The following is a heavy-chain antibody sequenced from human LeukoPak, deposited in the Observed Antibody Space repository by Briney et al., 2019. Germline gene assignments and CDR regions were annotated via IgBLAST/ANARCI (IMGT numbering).Heavy chain of an antibody. CDR1: GFTIYNYA. Sequence: GGSLTLSCAASGFTIYNYAMNWVRQAPAKGLEWGSTVTDSGDTYYADSVKGWFTISRDNSKNTLYLQMNSLRAEDTAVYYCAREKQKYSSGWYCLDYWGQGTLVTVSS. J-gene: IGHJ4*02. D-gene: IGHD6-19*01. CDR3: AREKQKYSSGWYCLDY. CDR2: VTDSGDT. V-gene: IGHV3-23*01.